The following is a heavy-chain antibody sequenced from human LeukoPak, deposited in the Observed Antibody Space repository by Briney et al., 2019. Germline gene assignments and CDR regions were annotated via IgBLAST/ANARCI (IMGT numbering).Heavy chain of an antibody. CDR3: ARDYYVLDY. CDR1: GGSISSGGYS. CDR2: IYHSGST. V-gene: IGHV4-30-2*01. J-gene: IGHJ4*02. D-gene: IGHD3-10*02. Sequence: SQTLSLTCAVSGGSISSGGYSWSWIRQPPGKGLEWIGYIYHSGSTYYNPSLKSRVTISVDRSKNQFSLKLSSVTAADTAVYYCARDYYVLDYWGQGTLVTVSS.